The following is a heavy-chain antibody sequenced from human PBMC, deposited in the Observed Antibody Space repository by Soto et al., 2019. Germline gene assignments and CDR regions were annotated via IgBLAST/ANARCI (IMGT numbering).Heavy chain of an antibody. V-gene: IGHV4-38-2*01. CDR3: AVIRSSWYNY. J-gene: IGHJ4*02. CDR2: IYHGGST. CDR1: GYSISSGYY. Sequence: SETLSLTCAVSGYSISSGYYWGWIRQPPGKGLEWIGSIYHGGSTYYNPSLKSRVTISVDTSKNQFSLKLSSVTAADTAVYYCAVIRSSWYNYWGQGTLVTVSS. D-gene: IGHD6-13*01.